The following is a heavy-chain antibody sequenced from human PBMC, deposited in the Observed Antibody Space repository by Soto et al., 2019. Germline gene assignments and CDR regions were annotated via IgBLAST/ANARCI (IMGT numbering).Heavy chain of an antibody. J-gene: IGHJ4*02. CDR1: GFTFSSYS. Sequence: EVQLVESGGGLVKPGGSLILSCAASGFTFSSYSMNWVRQAPGKGLEWVSSISSSSSYIYYADSVKGRFTISRDNAKNSLYLQMNSLRAEDTAVYYCARDERMVRGVIITGGDYWGQGTLVTVSS. D-gene: IGHD3-10*01. CDR2: ISSSSSYI. V-gene: IGHV3-21*01. CDR3: ARDERMVRGVIITGGDY.